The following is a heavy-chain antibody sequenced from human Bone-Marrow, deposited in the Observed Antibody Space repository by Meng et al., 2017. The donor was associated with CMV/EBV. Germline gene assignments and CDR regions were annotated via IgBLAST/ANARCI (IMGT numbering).Heavy chain of an antibody. CDR1: GDSVSSNSAA. CDR3: ARDSAAAQGGMDV. Sequence: SQTLPLTCAISGDSVSSNSAAWNCITQSPSRGLEWLGRTYYRSKWYNDYAVSVKSRITINPDTSKNQFFLQLNSVTPEDTAVYYCARDSAAAQGGMDVWGQGTTVTCFS. J-gene: IGHJ6*01. V-gene: IGHV6-1*01. CDR2: TYYRSKWYN.